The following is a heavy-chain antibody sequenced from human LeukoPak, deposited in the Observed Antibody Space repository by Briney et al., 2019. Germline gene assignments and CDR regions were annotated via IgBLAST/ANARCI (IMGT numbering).Heavy chain of an antibody. CDR3: ARAWDPDTAMVIYYYYMDV. Sequence: ASVKVSCKASGYTFTSYYIHWVRQAPGQGLEWMGWINPNSGGTNYAQKFQGRVTMTRDTSISTAYMELSRLRSDDTAVYYCARAWDPDTAMVIYYYYMDVWGKGTTVTVSS. D-gene: IGHD5-18*01. V-gene: IGHV1-2*02. CDR1: GYTFTSYY. CDR2: INPNSGGT. J-gene: IGHJ6*03.